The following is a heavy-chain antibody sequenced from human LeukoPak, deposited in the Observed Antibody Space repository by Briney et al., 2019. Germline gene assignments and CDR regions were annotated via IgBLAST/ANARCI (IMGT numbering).Heavy chain of an antibody. CDR2: ITKKTAI. J-gene: IGHJ5*02. V-gene: IGHV3-48*04. D-gene: IGHD3-10*01. CDR1: RFTFSSYT. Sequence: RPGGSLRLSCADSRFTFSSYTMNWIRQSPGKGLEWVSHITKKTAIEYADSVKGRFTISRDNANNLLLLQMDSLRPEDTGVYYCARGTYYSGSGPGNWFDPWGHGTLVTVSS. CDR3: ARGTYYSGSGPGNWFDP.